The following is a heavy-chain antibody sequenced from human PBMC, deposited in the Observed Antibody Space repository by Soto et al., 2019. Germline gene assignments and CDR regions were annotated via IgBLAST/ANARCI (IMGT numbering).Heavy chain of an antibody. CDR1: GFTFSNAW. CDR2: IKSKTDGGTT. V-gene: IGHV3-15*01. Sequence: EVQLVESGGGLVKPGGSLRLSCAASGFTFSNAWMSWVRQAPGKGLEWVGRIKSKTDGGTTDYAAPVKGRFTISRDDSKNTLYLQMNSLKTEDTAVYYCTTDLWGIQLWFSLVDYYYGMDVWGQGTTVIVSS. D-gene: IGHD5-18*01. J-gene: IGHJ6*02. CDR3: TTDLWGIQLWFSLVDYYYGMDV.